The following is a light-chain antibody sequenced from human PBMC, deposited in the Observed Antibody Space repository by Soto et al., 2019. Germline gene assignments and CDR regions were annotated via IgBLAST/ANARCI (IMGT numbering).Light chain of an antibody. V-gene: IGLV2-14*01. Sequence: QSALTQPASVSGSPGQSITISCTGTGSDVGGYNYVSWHQQHPGKAPKLMIYEVSNRPSGVSDRFSGSKSGDTASLTISGLQAEDEADYYCSSYTSSSTRVFGTGTKVTVL. J-gene: IGLJ1*01. CDR2: EVS. CDR1: GSDVGGYNY. CDR3: SSYTSSSTRV.